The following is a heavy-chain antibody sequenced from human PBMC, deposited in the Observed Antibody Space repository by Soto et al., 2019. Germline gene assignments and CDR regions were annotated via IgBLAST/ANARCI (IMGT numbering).Heavy chain of an antibody. V-gene: IGHV4-59*08. Sequence: SETLSLTCTVSGDSISNYYWSWIRQPPGKGLEWIGYIYYSGSTNYNPSLKSRVTVSVDTSKNQFSLKLSSVTAADTAVYYCARHLWVGSSWYLGVFDIWGQGTMVTVSS. CDR2: IYYSGST. CDR1: GDSISNYY. D-gene: IGHD6-13*01. CDR3: ARHLWVGSSWYLGVFDI. J-gene: IGHJ3*02.